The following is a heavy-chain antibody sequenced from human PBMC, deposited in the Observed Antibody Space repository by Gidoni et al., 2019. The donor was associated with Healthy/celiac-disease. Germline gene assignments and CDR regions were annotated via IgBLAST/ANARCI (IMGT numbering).Heavy chain of an antibody. Sequence: QVQLVQSGAEVKKPGASVKVSCKASGYTFTSYDINWVRQATGQGLEWMGWMNPNSGNTGYAQKFQGRVTMTRNTSISTAYMELSSLRSEDTAVYYCARARVGYSMVGASTLPYFDYWGQGTLVTVSS. CDR1: GYTFTSYD. V-gene: IGHV1-8*01. D-gene: IGHD1-26*01. J-gene: IGHJ4*02. CDR2: MNPNSGNT. CDR3: ARARVGYSMVGASTLPYFDY.